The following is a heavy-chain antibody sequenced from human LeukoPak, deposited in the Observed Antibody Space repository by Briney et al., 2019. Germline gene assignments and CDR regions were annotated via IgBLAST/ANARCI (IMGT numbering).Heavy chain of an antibody. CDR1: GLTVRSNY. J-gene: IGHJ3*02. D-gene: IGHD1-26*01. Sequence: GGSLRLSCAASGLTVRSNYMSWVRRAPGRGLEWVSEIYSDGSTYYAASVKGRFSISRDTSKNTVYLQMNSLRGEDTAVYYCARELREHGVFDIWGQGTMVTVSS. V-gene: IGHV3-53*01. CDR2: IYSDGST. CDR3: ARELREHGVFDI.